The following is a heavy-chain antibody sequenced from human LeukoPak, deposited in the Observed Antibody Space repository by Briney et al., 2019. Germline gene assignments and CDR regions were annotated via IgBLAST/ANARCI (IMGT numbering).Heavy chain of an antibody. CDR3: ATSDPSVSRFDY. CDR1: GGSGSSGGYS. D-gene: IGHD2/OR15-2a*01. V-gene: IGHV4-30-2*01. Sequence: SETLSLTCTVSGGSGSSGGYSWNLIRQPPGKGLEWIGYIYQSGSTYYNPSLRSRVTISLDRSKNHFSLKLTSVTAADTAMYYCATSDPSVSRFDYWGQGTLVTVSS. CDR2: IYQSGST. J-gene: IGHJ4*02.